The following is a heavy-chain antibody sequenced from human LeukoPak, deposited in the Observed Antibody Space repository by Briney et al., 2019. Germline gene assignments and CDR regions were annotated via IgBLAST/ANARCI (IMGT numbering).Heavy chain of an antibody. CDR1: GGAFSGYY. CDR3: ARISELMTTVTYFDY. Sequence: SETLSLTCAVYGGAFSGYYWSWIRQPPGKGLEWIGEINHSGSTNYNPSLKSRVTISVDTSKNQFSLELSSVTAADTAVYYCARISELMTTVTYFDYWGQGTLVTVSS. V-gene: IGHV4-34*01. CDR2: INHSGST. D-gene: IGHD4-17*01. J-gene: IGHJ4*02.